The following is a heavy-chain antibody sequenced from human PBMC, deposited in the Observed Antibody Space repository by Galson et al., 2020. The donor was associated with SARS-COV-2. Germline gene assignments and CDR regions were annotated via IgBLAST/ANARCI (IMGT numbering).Heavy chain of an antibody. CDR3: ARAPITMIVVVGAFDT. Sequence: ETSETLSLTCTVSGGSISSGDYYWSWIRQPPGKGLEWIGYIYYSGSTYYNPSLKSRVTISVDTSKNQFSLKLSSATAADTAVYYCARAPITMIVVVGAFDTWGQGTMVTVSS. D-gene: IGHD3-22*01. V-gene: IGHV4-30-4*01. J-gene: IGHJ3*02. CDR1: GGSISSGDYY. CDR2: IYYSGST.